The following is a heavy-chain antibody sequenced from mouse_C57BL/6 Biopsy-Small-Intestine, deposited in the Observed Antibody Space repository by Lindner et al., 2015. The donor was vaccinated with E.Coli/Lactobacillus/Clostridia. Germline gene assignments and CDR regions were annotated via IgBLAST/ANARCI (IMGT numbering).Heavy chain of an antibody. CDR1: GFNFNTYA. CDR2: IRSKSNNYAT. CDR3: VRQDYGWYFDV. V-gene: IGHV10-1*01. Sequence: VQLQESGGGLVQPKGSLKLSCAASGFNFNTYAMNWVRQAPGKGLEWVARIRSKSNNYATYYADSVKDRFTISRDDSESMLYLQMNNLKTEDTAMYYCVRQDYGWYFDVWGTGTTVTVSS. J-gene: IGHJ1*03. D-gene: IGHD1-1*01.